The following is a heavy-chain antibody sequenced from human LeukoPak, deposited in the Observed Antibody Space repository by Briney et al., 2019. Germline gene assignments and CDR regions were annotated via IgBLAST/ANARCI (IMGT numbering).Heavy chain of an antibody. CDR1: GYTFTGYY. CDR3: ARDSSSWYARFDY. CDR2: INPNSGGT. J-gene: IGHJ4*02. V-gene: IGHV1-2*02. Sequence: ASMKVSCKASGYTFTGYYMHWVRQAPGQGLECMGWINPNSGGTNYAQKFQGRVTMTRDTSISTAYMELSRLRSDDTAVYYCARDSSSWYARFDYWGQGTLVTVSS. D-gene: IGHD6-13*01.